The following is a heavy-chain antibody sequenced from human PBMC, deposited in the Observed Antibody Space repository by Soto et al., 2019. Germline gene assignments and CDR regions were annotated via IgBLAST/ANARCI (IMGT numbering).Heavy chain of an antibody. Sequence: SETLSLTCTVSGGSISSGGYYWSWIRQHPGKGLEWIGYIYYSGSTYYNPSLKSRVTISVDTSKNQFSLKLSSVTAADTAVYYCAREGALYYGMDVWGQGTTVTVSS. CDR3: AREGALYYGMDV. J-gene: IGHJ6*02. V-gene: IGHV4-31*03. D-gene: IGHD1-26*01. CDR1: GGSISSGGYY. CDR2: IYYSGST.